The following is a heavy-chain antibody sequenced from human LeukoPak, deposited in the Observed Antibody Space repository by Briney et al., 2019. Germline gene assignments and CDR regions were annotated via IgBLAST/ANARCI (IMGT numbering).Heavy chain of an antibody. CDR1: GGSISSGSYF. V-gene: IGHV4-61*02. Sequence: PSQTLSLTCTVSGGSISSGSYFWNWIRQPAGTGLEWIGRIYTNGDTYYNPSLKSRVTISVNTSKNQFSLNLSSVTAADTAVYYCARPHRRSGRIDYWGQGTLVTVSS. CDR3: ARPHRRSGRIDY. CDR2: IYTNGDT. J-gene: IGHJ4*02. D-gene: IGHD3-3*01.